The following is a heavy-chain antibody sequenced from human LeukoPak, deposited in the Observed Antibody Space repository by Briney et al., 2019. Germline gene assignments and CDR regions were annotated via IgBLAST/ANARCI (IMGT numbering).Heavy chain of an antibody. CDR3: ARQADCSSTSCLPPDV. CDR2: IYPGDSDT. D-gene: IGHD2-2*01. V-gene: IGHV5-51*01. Sequence: GESLKISCKGSGYSFTSYWIGWVRQMPGKGLEWMGIIYPGDSDTRYSPSFQGQVTISADKSISTAYLQWSSLKASDTAMYYCARQADCSSTSCLPPDVWGKGTTVTVSS. CDR1: GYSFTSYW. J-gene: IGHJ6*04.